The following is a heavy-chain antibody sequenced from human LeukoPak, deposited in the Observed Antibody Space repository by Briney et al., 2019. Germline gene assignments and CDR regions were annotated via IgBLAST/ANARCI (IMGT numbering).Heavy chain of an antibody. CDR2: INPSGGST. CDR3: ARDRSSGWYPLGY. Sequence: ASVKVSCSASGYIFTNYNMHWVRQAPGPGLEWMGIINPSGGSTSYAQKFQGRGTMTTDSPTSTVYLELSSLRSEDTAMYYCARDRSSGWYPLGYWGQGTLVTVSS. D-gene: IGHD6-13*01. V-gene: IGHV1-46*01. CDR1: GYIFTNYN. J-gene: IGHJ4*02.